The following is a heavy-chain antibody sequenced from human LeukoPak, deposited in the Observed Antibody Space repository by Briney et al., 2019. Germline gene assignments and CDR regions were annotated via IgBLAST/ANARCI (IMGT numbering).Heavy chain of an antibody. CDR3: ARCQPRIGRRSYXXXCSEXFQH. CDR2: IYPGDSDT. J-gene: IGHJ1*01. CDR1: GYSFTSYW. D-gene: IGHD1-26*01. Sequence: GESLKISCKGSGYSFTSYWIGWVRQMPGKGLEWMGIIYPGDSDTRYSPSFQGQVTISADKSISTAYLQWSSLKASDTAMYYCARCQPRIGRRSYXXXCSEXFQHWGXGTLVTVS. V-gene: IGHV5-51*01.